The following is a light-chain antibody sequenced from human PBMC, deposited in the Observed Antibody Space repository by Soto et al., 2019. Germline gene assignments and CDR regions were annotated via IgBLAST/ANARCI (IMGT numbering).Light chain of an antibody. CDR2: EVS. V-gene: IGLV2-8*01. CDR1: SSDVGGYNY. Sequence: QSALTHPPSASGSLGQSVTISCTGTSSDVGGYNYVSWYQQHPGKAPKLMIYEVSKRPSGVPDRFSGSKSGNTASLTVSGLQAEDEADYYCSSYAGSNNPYVFGTGTKLTVL. J-gene: IGLJ1*01. CDR3: SSYAGSNNPYV.